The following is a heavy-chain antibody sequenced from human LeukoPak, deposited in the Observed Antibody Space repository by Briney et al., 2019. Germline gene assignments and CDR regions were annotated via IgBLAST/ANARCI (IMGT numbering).Heavy chain of an antibody. V-gene: IGHV3-21*01. CDR2: ISSSSYI. CDR1: GFTFSSYS. Sequence: GGSLRLSCAASGFTFSSYSMNWVRQAPGKGLEWVSSISSSSYIYYADSVKGRFTISRDNAKNSLYLQMNSLRAEDTAVYYCARAGYGDYIFDYWGQGTLVTVSS. CDR3: ARAGYGDYIFDY. J-gene: IGHJ4*02. D-gene: IGHD4-17*01.